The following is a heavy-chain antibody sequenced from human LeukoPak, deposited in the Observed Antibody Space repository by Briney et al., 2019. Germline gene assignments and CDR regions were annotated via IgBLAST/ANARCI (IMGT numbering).Heavy chain of an antibody. J-gene: IGHJ5*02. CDR1: GYTFTGYY. Sequence: ASVKVSCKASGYTFTGYYMHWVRQAPGQGLEWMGWINPNSGGTNYAQKFQGRVTMTRDTSISTAYMELSRLRSDDTAVYYCARDLGLKAIVGAMGWFDPWGQGTLVTVSS. CDR2: INPNSGGT. CDR3: ARDLGLKAIVGAMGWFDP. V-gene: IGHV1-2*02. D-gene: IGHD1-26*01.